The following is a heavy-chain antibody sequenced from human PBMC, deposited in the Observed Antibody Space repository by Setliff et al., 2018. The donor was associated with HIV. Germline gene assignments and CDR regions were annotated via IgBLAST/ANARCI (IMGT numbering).Heavy chain of an antibody. D-gene: IGHD3-22*01. J-gene: IGHJ4*01. V-gene: IGHV3-7*03. CDR1: GFAFRNYI. CDR2: IKQDGSEK. CDR3: ASSRPPDDSSGYLDH. Sequence: GGSLRLSCAASGFAFRNYIFHWVRQAPGKGLEWVANIKQDGSEKYYVDSVKGRFAISRDNAKNSLNLEMNSLRAEDTAIYYCASSRPPDDSSGYLDHWGQGTLVTVSS.